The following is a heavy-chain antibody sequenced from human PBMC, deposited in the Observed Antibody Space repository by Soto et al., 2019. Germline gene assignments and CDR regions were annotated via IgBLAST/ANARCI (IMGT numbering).Heavy chain of an antibody. CDR1: GGSISSSNW. V-gene: IGHV4-4*02. CDR2: IYRSGST. J-gene: IGHJ4*02. Sequence: SETLSLTCAVSGGSISSSNWWSWVRQPPGKGLEWIGEIYRSGSTNYNPSLKSRVTISVDKSKNQFSLKLSSVTAADTAVYYCARASTILWFGELLPSYFDYWGQGTLVTVSS. CDR3: ARASTILWFGELLPSYFDY. D-gene: IGHD3-10*01.